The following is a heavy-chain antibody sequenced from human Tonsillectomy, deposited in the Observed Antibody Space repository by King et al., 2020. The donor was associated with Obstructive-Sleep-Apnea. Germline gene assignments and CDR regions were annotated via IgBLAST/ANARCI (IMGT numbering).Heavy chain of an antibody. Sequence: EMQLVQSGAEVKKPGESLRISCKGSGYSFTSYWISWVRQMPGKGLEWMGRIDPSDSYTNYSPSFQGHVTISADKSISTAYLQWSSLKASDTAMYYCARHAGYSYGYEGTGWGYGDYWGQGTLVTVSS. J-gene: IGHJ4*02. CDR1: GYSFTSYW. D-gene: IGHD5-18*01. V-gene: IGHV5-10-1*01. CDR2: IDPSDSYT. CDR3: ARHAGYSYGYEGTGWGYGDY.